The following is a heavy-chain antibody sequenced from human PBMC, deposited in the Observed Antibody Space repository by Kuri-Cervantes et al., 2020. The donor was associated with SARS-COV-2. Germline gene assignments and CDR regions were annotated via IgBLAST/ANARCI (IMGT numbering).Heavy chain of an antibody. D-gene: IGHD3-22*01. J-gene: IGHJ4*02. Sequence: GESLKISCAASGFTFSSYEMNWVRQAPGKGLEWVSYISSSGSTIYYADSVKGRFTISRDNAKNSLYLQMNSLRAGDTAVYYCARGDSSGYLYYFDYWGQGTLVTVSS. CDR1: GFTFSSYE. CDR2: ISSSGSTI. CDR3: ARGDSSGYLYYFDY. V-gene: IGHV3-48*03.